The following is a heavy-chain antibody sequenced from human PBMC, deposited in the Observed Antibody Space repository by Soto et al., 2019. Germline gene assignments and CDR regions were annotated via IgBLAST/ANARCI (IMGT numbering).Heavy chain of an antibody. D-gene: IGHD6-19*01. J-gene: IGHJ6*02. CDR2: IIPIFGTA. CDR3: ARDRAVADYYGMDV. V-gene: IGHV1-69*13. CDR1: GGTFSSYS. Sequence: SVKVSCKASGGTFSSYSISWVRQAPGQGLEWMGGIIPIFGTANYAQKFQGRVTITADESTSTAYMELSSLRSEDTAVYYCARDRAVADYYGMDVWGQGTTVTVSS.